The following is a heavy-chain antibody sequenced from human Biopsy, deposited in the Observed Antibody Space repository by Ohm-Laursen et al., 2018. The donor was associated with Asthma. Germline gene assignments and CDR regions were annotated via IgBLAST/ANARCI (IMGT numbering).Heavy chain of an antibody. CDR3: AKEVFPGWELRRGPDS. D-gene: IGHD1-26*01. Sequence: SLRLSCAASGFSFSNYGMHWVRQAPGKGLDWVAVISFDGTNRNYTDSVKGRFTISRDSPRNTLHLEMNSLRAEDTAVYFCAKEVFPGWELRRGPDSWGQGTLVTVSS. J-gene: IGHJ4*02. V-gene: IGHV3-30*18. CDR2: ISFDGTNR. CDR1: GFSFSNYG.